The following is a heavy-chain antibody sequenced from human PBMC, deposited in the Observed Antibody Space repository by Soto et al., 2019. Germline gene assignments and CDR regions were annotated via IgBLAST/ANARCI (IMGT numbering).Heavy chain of an antibody. CDR3: AKGYYDFWSGYYNALYYYYGMDV. D-gene: IGHD3-3*01. V-gene: IGHV3-23*01. CDR1: GFTFSSYA. CDR2: ISGSGGST. Sequence: GGSLRLSCAASGFTFSSYAMSWVRQAPGKGLEWVSAISGSGGSTYYADSVKGRFTISRDNSKNTLYLQMNSLRAEDTAVYYCAKGYYDFWSGYYNALYYYYGMDVWGQGTTVTVSS. J-gene: IGHJ6*02.